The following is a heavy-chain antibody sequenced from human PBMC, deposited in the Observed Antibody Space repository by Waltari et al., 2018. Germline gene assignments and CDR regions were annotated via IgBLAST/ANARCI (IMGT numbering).Heavy chain of an antibody. Sequence: EVQLVESGGGLVKPGGSLRLSCAASGFTFSSDSMNWVRQAPGKGLGWVSSISSSSSYIYYADSVKGRFTISRDNAKNSLYLQMNSLRAEDTAVYYCASSSWYGRYWGQGTLVTVSS. V-gene: IGHV3-21*01. CDR3: ASSSWYGRY. D-gene: IGHD6-13*01. J-gene: IGHJ4*02. CDR2: ISSSSSYI. CDR1: GFTFSSDS.